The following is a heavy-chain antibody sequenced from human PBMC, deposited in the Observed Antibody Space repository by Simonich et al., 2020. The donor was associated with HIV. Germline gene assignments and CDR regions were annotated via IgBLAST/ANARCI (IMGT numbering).Heavy chain of an antibody. CDR2: INPNMGGT. J-gene: IGHJ4*02. CDR1: GYRFTGFC. CDR3: ASGMMGFDY. Sequence: QVQLVQSGAEVKKPGASVKVSCKASGYRFTGFCMHWVRQAPGQGLEWLGRINPNMGGTDYAQNFQGRVTLTSDTSISTAYMELSGLRSDDTAVYYCASGMMGFDYWGQGTLVTVSS. D-gene: IGHD3-16*01. V-gene: IGHV1-2*06.